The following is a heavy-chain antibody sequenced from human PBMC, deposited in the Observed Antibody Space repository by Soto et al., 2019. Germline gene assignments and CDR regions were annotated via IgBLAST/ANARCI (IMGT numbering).Heavy chain of an antibody. CDR1: GFTFSSDA. V-gene: IGHV3-23*01. CDR2: ISGSGGST. D-gene: IGHD6-19*01. J-gene: IGHJ4*02. CDR3: AKYEAVAGGFDY. Sequence: EVQLLESGGGLVQPGGSLRLSCAASGFTFSSDAMSWVRQAPGKGLEWVSAISGSGGSTYYADSVKGRFTISRDNSKNTLYLQINSLRAEDSAVYYCAKYEAVAGGFDYWGQGTLVTVSS.